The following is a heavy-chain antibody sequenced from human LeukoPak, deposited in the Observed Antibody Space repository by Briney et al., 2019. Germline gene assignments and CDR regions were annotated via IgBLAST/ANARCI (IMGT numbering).Heavy chain of an antibody. CDR1: GGSIRISSYY. D-gene: IGHD6-19*01. Sequence: SETLSLTCTVSGGSIRISSYYWGWIRQPPGKGLEWIGSVYYSGTTSKKPSLKSRVTISVDMSKNHFSLRLSSVTAADTAVYYCARGTLYSGWSYYFDYWGQGTLVRVSS. J-gene: IGHJ4*02. CDR3: ARGTLYSGWSYYFDY. V-gene: IGHV4-39*07. CDR2: VYYSGTT.